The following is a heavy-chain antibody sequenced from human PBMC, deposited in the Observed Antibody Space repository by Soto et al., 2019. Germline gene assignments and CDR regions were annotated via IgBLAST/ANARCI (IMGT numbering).Heavy chain of an antibody. CDR3: AKENGYSSSWFEFDY. V-gene: IGHV3-23*01. CDR2: ISGSGGST. D-gene: IGHD6-13*01. CDR1: GFTFSSYA. J-gene: IGHJ4*02. Sequence: EVQLLESGGGLVQPGGSLRLSGTASGFTFSSYAMSWVRQAPGKGLEWVSAISGSGGSTYYADSVKGRFTISRDNSKNTLYLQMNSLRAEDTAVYYCAKENGYSSSWFEFDYWGQGTLVTVSS.